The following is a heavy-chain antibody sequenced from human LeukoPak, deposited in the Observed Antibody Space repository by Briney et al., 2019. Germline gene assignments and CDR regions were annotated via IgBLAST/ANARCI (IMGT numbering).Heavy chain of an antibody. J-gene: IGHJ3*02. CDR3: ASFFPTALDAFDI. D-gene: IGHD5-18*01. Sequence: GGSLRLSCAASGFTFSSYSMNWVRQAPGKGLEWVSSISSSSSYIYYADSVKGRFTISRDNAKNSLYLQMDSLRAEDTAVYYCASFFPTALDAFDIWGQGTMVTVSS. V-gene: IGHV3-21*01. CDR1: GFTFSSYS. CDR2: ISSSSSYI.